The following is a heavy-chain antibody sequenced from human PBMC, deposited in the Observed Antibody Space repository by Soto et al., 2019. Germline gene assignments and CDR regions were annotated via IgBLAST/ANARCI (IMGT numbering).Heavy chain of an antibody. CDR1: GYTFTSYD. CDR3: ARAKKFGVANPTGMDV. CDR2: MNPNSGNT. J-gene: IGHJ6*02. Sequence: QVQLVQSGAEVKKPGASVKVSCKASGYTFTSYDINWVRQATGQGLEWMGWMNPNSGNTGYAQKFQGRGTMTRNTSISTAYMELSSLRSEDTAVYYCARAKKFGVANPTGMDVWGQGTTVTGSS. D-gene: IGHD3-3*01. V-gene: IGHV1-8*01.